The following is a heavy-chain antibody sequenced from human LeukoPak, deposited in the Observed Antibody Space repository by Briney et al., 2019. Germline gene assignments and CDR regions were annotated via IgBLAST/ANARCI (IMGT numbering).Heavy chain of an antibody. CDR3: AKDPSVYCSGGSCYVDI. CDR1: GFTFSSYA. CDR2: ISGSGGST. Sequence: PGGSLRLSCAASGFTFSSYAMSWVRQAPGKGLEWVSAISGSGGSTYYADSVKGRFTISRDNSKNTLYLQMNSLRAEDTAVYYCAKDPSVYCSGGSCYVDIWGQGTMVTVSS. V-gene: IGHV3-23*01. D-gene: IGHD2-15*01. J-gene: IGHJ3*02.